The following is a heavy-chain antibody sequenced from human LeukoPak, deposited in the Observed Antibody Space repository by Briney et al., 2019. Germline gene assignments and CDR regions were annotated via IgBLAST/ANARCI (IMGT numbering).Heavy chain of an antibody. CDR3: ARLTGTYYYYYMDV. CDR2: AHYSGST. D-gene: IGHD1-7*01. V-gene: IGHV4-39*07. CDR1: GGSISSSCCS. Sequence: SETLSLTCTVSGGSISSSCCSWGWIRQPPGRGLEWIGSAHYSGSTYYNPSLKSRVTISVDTSKNQFSLKLSSVTAADTAVYYCARLTGTYYYYYMDVWGKGTTVTVSS. J-gene: IGHJ6*03.